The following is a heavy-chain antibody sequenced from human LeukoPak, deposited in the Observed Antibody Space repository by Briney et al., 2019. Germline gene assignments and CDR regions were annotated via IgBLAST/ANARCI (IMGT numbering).Heavy chain of an antibody. V-gene: IGHV3-9*01. CDR2: ISWNSGSI. Sequence: PGRSLRLSCAASGFTFDDYAMHWVRQAPGKGLEWVSGISWNSGSIGYADSVKGRFTISRDNAKNSLYLQMNCLRAEDTALYYCAKAAQETTVTTELDYWGQGTLVTVSS. J-gene: IGHJ4*02. D-gene: IGHD4-17*01. CDR1: GFTFDDYA. CDR3: AKAAQETTVTTELDY.